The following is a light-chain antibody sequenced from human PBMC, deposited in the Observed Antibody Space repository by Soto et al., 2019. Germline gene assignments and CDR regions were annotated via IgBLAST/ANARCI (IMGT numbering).Light chain of an antibody. Sequence: QSVLTQPPSASGTPGQTVTISCSGSSSNIGLNDVHWYRQLSGTAPHILMYDTIHQATGGPDRFSGARAGTSASLGIHGLQSEDEAEYHCAAWDASLNGPVFGGGTKLTVL. V-gene: IGLV1-44*01. CDR2: DTI. CDR1: SSNIGLND. CDR3: AAWDASLNGPV. J-gene: IGLJ2*01.